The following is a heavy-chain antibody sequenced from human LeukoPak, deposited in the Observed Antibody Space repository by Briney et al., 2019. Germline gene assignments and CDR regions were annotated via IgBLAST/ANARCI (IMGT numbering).Heavy chain of an antibody. CDR1: GGTFISYA. CDR3: ARAITGYSSSEYYYYYYGMDV. V-gene: IGHV1-46*01. CDR2: INPSGGST. J-gene: IGHJ6*02. D-gene: IGHD6-13*01. Sequence: ASVKVSCKASGGTFISYAISWVRQAPGQGLEWMGIINPSGGSTSYAQKFQGWVTMTRDTSISTAYMELSRLRSDDTAVYYCARAITGYSSSEYYYYYYGMDVWGQGTTVTVSS.